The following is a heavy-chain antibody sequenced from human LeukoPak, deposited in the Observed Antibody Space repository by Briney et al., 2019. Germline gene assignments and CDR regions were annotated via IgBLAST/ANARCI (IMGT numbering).Heavy chain of an antibody. J-gene: IGHJ4*02. CDR1: GFTFSSHA. D-gene: IGHD3-9*01. V-gene: IGHV3-23*01. Sequence: TGGSLRLSCAASGFTFSSHAMSWVRQAPGKGLEWVSAISGSGGSTYYADSVKGRFTISRDNSKNTLYLQMNSLRAEDTAVYYCAKGRYDILTGGDWGQGTLVTVSS. CDR2: ISGSGGST. CDR3: AKGRYDILTGGD.